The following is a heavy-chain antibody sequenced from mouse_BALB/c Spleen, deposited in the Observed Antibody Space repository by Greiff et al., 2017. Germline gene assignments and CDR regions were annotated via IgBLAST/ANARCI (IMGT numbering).Heavy chain of an antibody. CDR3: ARNYGSSYYFDY. Sequence: VKLMESGPGLVAPSQSLSITCTASGFSLTGYDVNWVRQPPGKGLEWLGMIWGDGSTDYNSALKSRLSISKDNSKSQVFLKMNSLQTDDTARYYCARNYGSSYYFDYWGQGTTLTVSS. CDR2: IWGDGST. J-gene: IGHJ2*01. V-gene: IGHV2-6-7*01. CDR1: GFSLTGYD. D-gene: IGHD1-1*01.